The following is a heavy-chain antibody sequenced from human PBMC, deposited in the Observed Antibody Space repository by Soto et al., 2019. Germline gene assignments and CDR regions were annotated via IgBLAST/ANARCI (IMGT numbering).Heavy chain of an antibody. Sequence: SETLSLTCAVSGYSISSGYYWGWLRQPPGKGLEWIGSFYHGGSTYYNPSLNSRVTLSIDMTNNHVSLILNSVTAADTAVYYCARVGPWVPYYYDSSPYTFENWFDPWGQGTLVTVSS. J-gene: IGHJ5*02. CDR3: ARVGPWVPYYYDSSPYTFENWFDP. CDR1: GYSISSGYY. D-gene: IGHD3-22*01. V-gene: IGHV4-38-2*01. CDR2: FYHGGST.